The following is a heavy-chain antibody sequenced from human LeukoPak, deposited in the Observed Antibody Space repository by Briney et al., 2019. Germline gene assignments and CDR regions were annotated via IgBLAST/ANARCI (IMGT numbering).Heavy chain of an antibody. Sequence: SETLSLTCTVSGGSISSSSYYWGWIRQPPGKGLEWIGEIYHSGSTNYNPSLKSRVTISVDKSKNQFSLKLSSVTAADTAVYYCARGGTPVTPFDYRGQGTLVTVS. V-gene: IGHV4-39*07. J-gene: IGHJ4*02. CDR3: ARGGTPVTPFDY. CDR1: GGSISSSSYY. D-gene: IGHD4-17*01. CDR2: IYHSGST.